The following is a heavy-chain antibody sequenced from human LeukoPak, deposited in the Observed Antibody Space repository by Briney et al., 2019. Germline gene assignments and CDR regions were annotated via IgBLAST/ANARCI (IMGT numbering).Heavy chain of an antibody. CDR1: GFTFSNHG. D-gene: IGHD6-13*01. CDR2: IRGSGFST. Sequence: GGSLRLSCAASGFTFSNHGMSWVRQAPGKGLEWVSGIRGSGFSTDYADSVKGRFTISRDNSKNTLYLQMNSLRADDTAVYYCAKDRPTVYSSSWLHFLDSWGQGTLVTVSS. V-gene: IGHV3-23*01. J-gene: IGHJ4*02. CDR3: AKDRPTVYSSSWLHFLDS.